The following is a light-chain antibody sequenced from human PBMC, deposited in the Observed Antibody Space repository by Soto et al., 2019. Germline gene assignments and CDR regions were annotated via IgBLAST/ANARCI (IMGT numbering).Light chain of an antibody. V-gene: IGKV4-1*01. CDR1: QSVLYSSNNKNY. CDR2: WAS. J-gene: IGKJ1*01. CDR3: QQYYSTPLA. Sequence: DIVMTQSPDSLAVSLGERATINCKSSQSVLYSSNNKNYLAWYQQKPRQPPKLLIYWASTRESGVPARFSGSGSGTDVTLTISSLQAEDVAVYYCQQYYSTPLAFGQGTKVEIK.